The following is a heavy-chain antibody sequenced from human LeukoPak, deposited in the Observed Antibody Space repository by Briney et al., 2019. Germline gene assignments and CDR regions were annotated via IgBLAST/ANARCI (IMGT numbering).Heavy chain of an antibody. D-gene: IGHD6-13*01. Sequence: GGSLRLSCAVSGFSFSNYAMRVRQFPGKGLEWVSGISGTGGNTYYADSVKGRFTISRDNSKNTLYLQMNSLRAEDTAVYYCAKGGREIAAAGTIPFDYWGQGTLVTVSS. CDR1: GFSFSNYA. CDR3: AKGGREIAAAGTIPFDY. V-gene: IGHV3-23*01. CDR2: ISGTGGNT. J-gene: IGHJ4*02.